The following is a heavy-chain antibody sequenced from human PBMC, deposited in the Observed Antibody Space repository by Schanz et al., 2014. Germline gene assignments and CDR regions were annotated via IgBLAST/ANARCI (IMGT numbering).Heavy chain of an antibody. CDR3: AKGRFGELSAFDI. D-gene: IGHD3-10*01. Sequence: EVQLMESGGGLVKPGGSLRLSCLASGFAFSSYGMNWLRQAPGKGLEWVSVIGVDGTTTYYADSVKGRFTISRDNSKNTLYLQMNSLRAEDTAVYYCAKGRFGELSAFDIWGQGTMVTVSS. V-gene: IGHV3-23*01. CDR2: IGVDGTTT. CDR1: GFAFSSYG. J-gene: IGHJ3*02.